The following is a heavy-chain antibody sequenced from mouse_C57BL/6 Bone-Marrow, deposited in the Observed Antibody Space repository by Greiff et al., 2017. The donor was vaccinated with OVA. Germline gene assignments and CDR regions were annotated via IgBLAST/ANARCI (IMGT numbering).Heavy chain of an antibody. J-gene: IGHJ1*03. D-gene: IGHD1-1*01. Sequence: EVKLMESGGGLVKPGGSLKLSCAASGFTFSDYGMHWVRQAPEKGLEWVAYISSGSSTIYYADTVRGRFTISRDNAKNTLFLQMTSLRSEDTAMYYCARDDYYGSYWYFDVWGTGNTVTVSS. V-gene: IGHV5-17*01. CDR3: ARDDYYGSYWYFDV. CDR1: GFTFSDYG. CDR2: ISSGSSTI.